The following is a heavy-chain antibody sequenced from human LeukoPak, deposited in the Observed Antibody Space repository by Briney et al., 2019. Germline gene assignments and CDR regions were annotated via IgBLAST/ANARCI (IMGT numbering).Heavy chain of an antibody. CDR1: GGSISSSDYY. Sequence: SETLSLTCTVSGGSISSSDYYWGWIRQPPGKGLEWIGSIYYSGSTNYNPSLKSRVSMSGDTSKNQFSLKLTSVTAADTAVYYCARNRELLNYFDYWGQGTLVTVSS. D-gene: IGHD2-21*02. CDR2: IYYSGST. V-gene: IGHV4-39*07. CDR3: ARNRELLNYFDY. J-gene: IGHJ4*02.